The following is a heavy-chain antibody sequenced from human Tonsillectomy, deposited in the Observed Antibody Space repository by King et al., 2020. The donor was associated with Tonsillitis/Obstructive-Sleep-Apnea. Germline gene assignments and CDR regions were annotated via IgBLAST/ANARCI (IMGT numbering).Heavy chain of an antibody. Sequence: VQLQESGPGLVKPSETLSLTCTASGASVSSDSYYWSWIRQPPGKGLEWIGYVYYSGSTNYNPSLKSRVTISVDTSNNQFSLKLNSVTAADTAVYYCARDAVCDSGDDYWGQGTLVTVSS. CDR3: ARDAVCDSGDDY. J-gene: IGHJ4*02. D-gene: IGHD6-19*01. V-gene: IGHV4-61*01. CDR2: VYYSGST. CDR1: GASVSSDSYY.